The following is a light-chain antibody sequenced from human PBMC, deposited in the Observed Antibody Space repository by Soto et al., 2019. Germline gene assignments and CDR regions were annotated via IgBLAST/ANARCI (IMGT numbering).Light chain of an antibody. CDR1: SSNIGAGYD. CDR2: GNS. CDR3: QSYDSSLSGV. V-gene: IGLV1-40*01. J-gene: IGLJ3*02. Sequence: QSVLTQPPSVSGAPGQRVTISCTGSSSNIGAGYDVHWYQQLPGTAPKLLIYGNSNRPSGVPDRFSGSKSGTSASLAITGXXXXXEXXYYCQSYDSSLSGVFGGGTKLTVL.